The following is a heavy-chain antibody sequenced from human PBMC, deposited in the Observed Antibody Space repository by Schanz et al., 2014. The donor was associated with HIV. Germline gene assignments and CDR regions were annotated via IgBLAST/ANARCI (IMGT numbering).Heavy chain of an antibody. J-gene: IGHJ6*02. Sequence: QVQLVESGGGVVQPGRSLRLSCAASGFTFSSYGMHWVRQAPGKGLEWVAVIWYDGSNKYYADSVKGRFTISRDNSKKTVYLEMSSLRPEDTAVYFCAKDGRGYFYGMDVWAKGPRSPSP. CDR2: IWYDGSNK. CDR3: AKDGRGYFYGMDV. D-gene: IGHD3-10*01. V-gene: IGHV3-33*06. CDR1: GFTFSSYG.